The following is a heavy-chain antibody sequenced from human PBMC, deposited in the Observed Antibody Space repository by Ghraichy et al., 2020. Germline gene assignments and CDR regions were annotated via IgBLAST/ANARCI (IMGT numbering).Heavy chain of an antibody. CDR3: ARALCVGDCRDRWGPDY. V-gene: IGHV3-11*01. J-gene: IGHJ4*02. CDR2: ISDSGSTT. D-gene: IGHD2-21*02. CDR1: GFTFSAYY. Sequence: GGSLRLSCAASGFTFSAYYISWIRQAPGKGLEWLSDISDSGSTTYYADSVKGRFITSRDNTEKSVYLQVNALRAEDTAVYYCARALCVGDCRDRWGPDYWGRGALVTVSS.